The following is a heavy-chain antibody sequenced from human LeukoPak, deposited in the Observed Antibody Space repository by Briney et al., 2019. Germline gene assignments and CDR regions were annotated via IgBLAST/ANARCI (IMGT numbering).Heavy chain of an antibody. CDR3: NRGITMVRS. V-gene: IGHV3-49*04. J-gene: IGHJ5*02. CDR1: GFTFGDYA. Sequence: QPGGSLRLSCTASGFTFGDYAMSWVRQAPGKGLEWVGFIRSKAYGGTTEYAASVKGRFTISRDDSKSIAYLQMNSLKTEDTAVYFCNRGITMVRSLGQGTLVTVSS. CDR2: IRSKAYGGTT. D-gene: IGHD3-10*01.